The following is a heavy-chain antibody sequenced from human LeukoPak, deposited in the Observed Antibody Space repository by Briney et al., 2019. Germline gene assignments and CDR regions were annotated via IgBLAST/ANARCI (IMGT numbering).Heavy chain of an antibody. CDR1: GFTFDDYG. J-gene: IGHJ4*02. CDR2: INWNGGST. D-gene: IGHD4-17*01. Sequence: GGSLRLSCAASGFTFDDYGMSWVRQAPGKGLEWVSGINWNGGSTGYADSVKGRFTISRDNAKNSLYLQMNSLRAEDTVLYYCARDDYGDYAGDYWGQGTLVTVSS. CDR3: ARDDYGDYAGDY. V-gene: IGHV3-20*04.